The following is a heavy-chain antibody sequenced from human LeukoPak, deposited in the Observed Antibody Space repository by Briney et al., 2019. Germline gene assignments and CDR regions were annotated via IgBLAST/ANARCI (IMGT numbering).Heavy chain of an antibody. CDR1: GFSFSSNW. CDR3: ATRYCTIAACRASSYKCMDD. J-gene: IGHJ6*04. CDR2: INEDGSGR. Sequence: GGSLRLSCAASGFSFSSNWMTWVRQAPGKGLEWVANINEDGSGRYYVDSVEGRFTISRDNARNSVHLQMNSLSPEDTAIYYCATRYCTIAACRASSYKCMDDWGKGTTVTVSS. D-gene: IGHD2-8*01. V-gene: IGHV3-7*01.